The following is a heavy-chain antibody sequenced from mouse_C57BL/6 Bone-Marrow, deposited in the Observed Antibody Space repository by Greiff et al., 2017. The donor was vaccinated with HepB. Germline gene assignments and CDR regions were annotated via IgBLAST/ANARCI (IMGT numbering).Heavy chain of an antibody. CDR2: INYDGSST. CDR3: ARDDYFWFAY. V-gene: IGHV5-16*01. CDR1: GFTFSDYY. D-gene: IGHD2-4*01. Sequence: EVMLVESEGGLVQPGSSMKLSCTASGFTFSDYYMAWVRQVPEKGLEWVANINYDGSSTYYLDSLKSRFIISRDNAKNILYLQMSSLKSEDTATYYCARDDYFWFAYWGQGTLVTVSA. J-gene: IGHJ3*01.